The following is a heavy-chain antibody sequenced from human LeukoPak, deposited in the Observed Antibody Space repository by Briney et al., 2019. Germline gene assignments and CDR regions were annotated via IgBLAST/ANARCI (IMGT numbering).Heavy chain of an antibody. CDR3: ARGLGTTNDY. CDR2: IWYDGSNK. V-gene: IGHV3-33*01. J-gene: IGHJ4*02. Sequence: GRSLRLSCAASGFTFSSYGMPWVRQAPGKGLEWVAVIWYDGSNKYYADSVKGRFTISRDNSKNTLYLQMNSLRAEDTAVYYCARGLGTTNDYWGQGTLVTVSS. CDR1: GFTFSSYG. D-gene: IGHD2/OR15-2a*01.